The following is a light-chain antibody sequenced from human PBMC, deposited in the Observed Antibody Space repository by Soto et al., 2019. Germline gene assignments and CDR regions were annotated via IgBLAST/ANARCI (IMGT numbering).Light chain of an antibody. CDR2: CNR. Sequence: QSVLTQPPSVSGAPGQRVTLSCTGNTSNLGAGYDVHWYQQLPGAAPKLVIFCNRNRPSGVPERFSGSKSGTSASLAITGLQAEDEADYYCQAYEYTLTASVFGGGTKLTVL. CDR3: QAYEYTLTASV. V-gene: IGLV1-40*01. J-gene: IGLJ3*02. CDR1: TSNLGAGYD.